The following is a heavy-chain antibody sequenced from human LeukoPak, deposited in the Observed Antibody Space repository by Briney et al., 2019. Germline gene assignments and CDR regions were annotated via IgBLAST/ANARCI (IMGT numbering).Heavy chain of an antibody. CDR1: GFTFSSYW. CDR2: INEDGSEK. V-gene: IGHV3-7*04. Sequence: PGGSLRLSCAASGFTFSSYWMTWVRQAPGKGLEWVANINEDGSEKFYVDSVKGRFTIDRDNAKNSLYLQMNSLRVEDTAVYYCARDPTRRHDYWDQGTLVTASS. CDR3: ARDPTRRHDY. J-gene: IGHJ4*02.